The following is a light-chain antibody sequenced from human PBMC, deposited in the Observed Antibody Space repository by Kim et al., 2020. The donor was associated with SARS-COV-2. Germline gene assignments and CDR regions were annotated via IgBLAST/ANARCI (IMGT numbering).Light chain of an antibody. CDR1: QGIRSD. V-gene: IGKV1-17*01. Sequence: ASVGDRVTITCRASQGIRSDLGWYQQKAEKAPKRLVNAASILDSGVPSRFSGSASGTDFTLTISSLQPEDFATYYCLQHNTYPWTFGQGTKVDIK. J-gene: IGKJ1*01. CDR3: LQHNTYPWT. CDR2: AAS.